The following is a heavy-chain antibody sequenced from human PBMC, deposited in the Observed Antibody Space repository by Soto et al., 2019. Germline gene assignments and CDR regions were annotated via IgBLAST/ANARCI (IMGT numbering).Heavy chain of an antibody. CDR3: ASGGHVDY. Sequence: VQLVESGGGLVQPGGSLRLSCAASGLTFSGYWMTWVRQAPGKGLERVANINEDGSAKYYVDSVKGRFTISRDNAETSLYLQMTSLRVEDTAIYYCASGGHVDYCGQGTLVTVSS. V-gene: IGHV3-7*01. D-gene: IGHD3-10*01. J-gene: IGHJ4*02. CDR1: GLTFSGYW. CDR2: INEDGSAK.